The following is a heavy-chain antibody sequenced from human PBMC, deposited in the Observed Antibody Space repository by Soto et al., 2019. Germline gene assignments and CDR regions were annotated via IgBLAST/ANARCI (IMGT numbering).Heavy chain of an antibody. Sequence: SETLSLTCAVYGGSFSCYYWSWIRQPPGKGLEWIGEINHSGSTNYNPSLKSRVTISVDTSKNQFSLKLSSVTAADTAVYYCARAGTMIVVVKTLLFDYWGQGTLVTVSS. V-gene: IGHV4-34*01. CDR2: INHSGST. CDR3: ARAGTMIVVVKTLLFDY. CDR1: GGSFSCYY. J-gene: IGHJ4*02. D-gene: IGHD3-22*01.